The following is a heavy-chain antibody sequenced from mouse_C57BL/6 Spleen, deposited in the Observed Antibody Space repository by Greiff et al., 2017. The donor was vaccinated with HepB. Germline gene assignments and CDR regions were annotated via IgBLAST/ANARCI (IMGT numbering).Heavy chain of an antibody. CDR3: ARGRAGAY. V-gene: IGHV3-6*01. CDR1: GYSITSGYY. Sequence: VQLKESGPGLVKPSQSLSLTCSVTGYSITSGYYWNWIRQFPGNKLEWMGYISYDGSNNYNPSLKNRISITRDTSKNQFFLKLNSVTTEDTATYYCARGRAGAYWGQGTLVTVSA. CDR2: ISYDGSN. J-gene: IGHJ3*01.